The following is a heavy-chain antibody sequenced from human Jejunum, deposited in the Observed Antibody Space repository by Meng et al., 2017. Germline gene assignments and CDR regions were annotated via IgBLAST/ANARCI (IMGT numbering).Heavy chain of an antibody. Sequence: EVQLVESGGGLVQPGGSLRLSCAASGFNFNSYWMHWVRQAPEKGLVWVSRITNDGSRTMYADSVKGRFIISRDNAKNTLYLQINSLRAEDTAMYYCARDQDGAGGTIDHWGQGTLVTVSS. CDR3: ARDQDGAGGTIDH. J-gene: IGHJ4*02. V-gene: IGHV3-74*03. CDR1: GFNFNSYW. D-gene: IGHD2-2*01. CDR2: ITNDGSRT.